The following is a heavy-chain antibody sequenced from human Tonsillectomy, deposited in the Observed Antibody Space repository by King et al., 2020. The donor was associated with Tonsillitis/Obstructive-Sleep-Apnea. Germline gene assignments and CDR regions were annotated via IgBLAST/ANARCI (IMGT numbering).Heavy chain of an antibody. J-gene: IGHJ6*03. CDR3: ARDYTSSPYYYYYMDV. V-gene: IGHV4-34*01. CDR2: INHSGST. D-gene: IGHD6-6*01. CDR1: GGSFSGYY. Sequence: VQLQQGGAGLLKPSGTLSLTCAVYGGSFSGYYWSWIRQPPGKGLEWIGEINHSGSTNYNPSLKSRVTISVDTSKNQFSLDLSSVTAADTAVYYCARDYTSSPYYYYYMDVWGKGTTITVSS.